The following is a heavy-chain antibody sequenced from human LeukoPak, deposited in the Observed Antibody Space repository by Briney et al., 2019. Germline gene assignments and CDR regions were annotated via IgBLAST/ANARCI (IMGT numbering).Heavy chain of an antibody. Sequence: PSETLSLTCAVYGVSFSGYYWSWIRQPPGKGLEWIGEINHSGSTNYNPSLKSRVTISVDTSKNQFSLKLSSVTAADTAVYYCARGAGWTGTGFDYWGQGTLVTVSS. CDR2: INHSGST. D-gene: IGHD1-1*01. CDR1: GVSFSGYY. CDR3: ARGAGWTGTGFDY. V-gene: IGHV4-34*01. J-gene: IGHJ4*02.